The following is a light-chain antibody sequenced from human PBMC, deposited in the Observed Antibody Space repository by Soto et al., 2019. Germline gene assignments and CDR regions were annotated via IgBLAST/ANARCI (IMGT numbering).Light chain of an antibody. CDR2: DVS. Sequence: QSALTQPRSVSGSPGQSVTISCTGTSSDVGGYNYVSWYQQHPGKAPKLMIYDVSKRPSGVPDRFSGSKSGNTASLTISGLQAEDEADYYCCSYAGSYVVFGEGTRSPS. CDR1: SSDVGGYNY. CDR3: CSYAGSYVV. V-gene: IGLV2-11*01. J-gene: IGLJ2*01.